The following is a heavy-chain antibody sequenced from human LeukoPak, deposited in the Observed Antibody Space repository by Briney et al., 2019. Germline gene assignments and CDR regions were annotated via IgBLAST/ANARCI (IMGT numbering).Heavy chain of an antibody. CDR2: IYYSGST. D-gene: IGHD3-22*01. CDR3: ARECDSTHDY. Sequence: LETLSLTCTVSGDSISSSSYYWGWIRQPPGKRLEWIGTIYYSGSTYYNPSLKSRVTISVDMSKNQFSLKLSSVTAADTAVYYCARECDSTHDYWGQGTLVTVSS. CDR1: GDSISSSSYY. J-gene: IGHJ4*02. V-gene: IGHV4-39*02.